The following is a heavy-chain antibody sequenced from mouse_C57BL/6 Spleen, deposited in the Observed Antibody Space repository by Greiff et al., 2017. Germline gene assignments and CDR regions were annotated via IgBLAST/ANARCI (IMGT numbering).Heavy chain of an antibody. CDR3: AREGYYDYDPFAY. V-gene: IGHV1-53*01. Sequence: QVQLQQPGTELVKPGASVKLSCKASGYTFTSYWMPWVKQRPGQGLEWIGNINPSNGGTNYNEKFKSKATLTVDKSSSTAYMQLSSLTSEDSAVYYCAREGYYDYDPFAYWGQGTLVTVSA. J-gene: IGHJ3*01. CDR2: INPSNGGT. D-gene: IGHD2-4*01. CDR1: GYTFTSYW.